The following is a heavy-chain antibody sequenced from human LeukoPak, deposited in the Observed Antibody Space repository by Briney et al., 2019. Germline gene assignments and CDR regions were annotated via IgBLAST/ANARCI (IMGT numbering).Heavy chain of an antibody. J-gene: IGHJ4*02. D-gene: IGHD3-22*01. CDR3: ARGGGTEWLLVPFEY. Sequence: PSETLSLTCTVSGYSISSGYYWGWIRQPPGKGLEWIGSIYHSGNTSYNPSLKSRVSISVDTSKNQFSLKLSSVTAADTAVYYCARGGGTEWLLVPFEYWGQGTLVTVSS. V-gene: IGHV4-38-2*02. CDR2: IYHSGNT. CDR1: GYSISSGYY.